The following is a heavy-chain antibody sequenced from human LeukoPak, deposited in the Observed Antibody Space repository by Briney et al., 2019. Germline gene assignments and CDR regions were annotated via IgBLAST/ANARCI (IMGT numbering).Heavy chain of an antibody. J-gene: IGHJ4*02. CDR2: ISASGGNT. V-gene: IGHV3-23*01. D-gene: IGHD7-27*01. Sequence: PGGSLRLSCATSGFTFSSSAMSWVRQAPGKGLEWVSLISASGGNTNYADSVKGRFIITRDNSKNTLYLQMNSLRAEDTAIYYCAKDTWGSAGGGLDFWGQGTLVTVSS. CDR1: GFTFSSSA. CDR3: AKDTWGSAGGGLDF.